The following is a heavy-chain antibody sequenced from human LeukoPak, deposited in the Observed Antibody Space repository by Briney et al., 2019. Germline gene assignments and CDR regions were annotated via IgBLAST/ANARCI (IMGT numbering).Heavy chain of an antibody. D-gene: IGHD3-22*01. CDR1: EFAFSTYN. J-gene: IGHJ4*02. V-gene: IGHV3-48*01. CDR2: ISTGSSTT. Sequence: GGSLRLSCAASEFAFSTYNMNWVRQAPGKGLEWVSYISTGSSTTYYADSVKGRFTISRDNSKNTLYLQMNSLRAEDTAVYYCARDVYYYDSSGIDYWGQGTLVTVSS. CDR3: ARDVYYYDSSGIDY.